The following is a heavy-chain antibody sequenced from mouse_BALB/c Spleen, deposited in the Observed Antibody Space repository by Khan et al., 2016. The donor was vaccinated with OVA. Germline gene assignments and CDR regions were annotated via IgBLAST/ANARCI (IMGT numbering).Heavy chain of an antibody. D-gene: IGHD3-1*01. CDR2: INPYNDDT. Sequence: MQLEESGPELVKPGASVKMSCKASGYTFTSYVMYWVSQKPGQGLEWIGYINPYNDDTKYNEKFKGKATLTSDKSSSTAYMDLSSLTSEDSAVXYCGRGGYASFAYWGQGTRVTVSA. CDR3: GRGGYASFAY. V-gene: IGHV1S136*01. CDR1: GYTFTSYV. J-gene: IGHJ3*01.